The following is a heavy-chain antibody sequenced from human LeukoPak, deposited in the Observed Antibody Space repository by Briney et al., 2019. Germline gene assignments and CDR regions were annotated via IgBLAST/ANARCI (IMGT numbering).Heavy chain of an antibody. CDR2: MNHNSGNT. CDR3: ARLHSYYYYYGMDV. Sequence: ASVKVSCKASGYTFNSYDINWVRQAPGQGLEWMGWMNHNSGNTGYAQKFQGRVTMTRNTSISTAYMELSSLRSEDTAVYYCARLHSYYYYYGMDVWGQGTTVTVSS. V-gene: IGHV1-8*01. J-gene: IGHJ6*02. CDR1: GYTFNSYD.